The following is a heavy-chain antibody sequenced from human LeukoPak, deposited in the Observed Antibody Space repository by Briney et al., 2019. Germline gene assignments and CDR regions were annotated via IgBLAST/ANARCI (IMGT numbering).Heavy chain of an antibody. Sequence: ASVKVSCKASGYTFTGYYMHWVRQAPGRGLEWMGWINPNSGGTNYAQKFQGRVTMTRDTSISTAYMELSRLRSDDTAVYYCARGGPRGYSYGYPDYWGQGTLVTVSS. CDR1: GYTFTGYY. D-gene: IGHD5-18*01. CDR2: INPNSGGT. J-gene: IGHJ4*02. V-gene: IGHV1-2*02. CDR3: ARGGPRGYSYGYPDY.